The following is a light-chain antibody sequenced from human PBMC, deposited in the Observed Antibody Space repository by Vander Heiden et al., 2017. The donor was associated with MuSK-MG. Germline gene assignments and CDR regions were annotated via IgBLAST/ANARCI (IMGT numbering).Light chain of an antibody. J-gene: IGLJ3*02. Sequence: NFVLTQPHSVSESPGKTVTISCTRSSGSIASNYVQWYQQRPGSAPTTVIYEDNRRPSGVPDRFSGSIDSSFNSASLTISGLQTEDEADYYCQSYDATNWVFGGGTKLTVL. CDR1: SGSIASNY. CDR3: QSYDATNWV. CDR2: EDN. V-gene: IGLV6-57*04.